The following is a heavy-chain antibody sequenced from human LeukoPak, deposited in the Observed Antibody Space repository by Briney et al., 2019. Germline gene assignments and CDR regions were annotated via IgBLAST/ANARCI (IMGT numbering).Heavy chain of an antibody. CDR1: GFTFSSYE. CDR2: ISSSGSTI. CDR3: AELGIPLIGGV. D-gene: IGHD3-10*02. Sequence: GGFLSLSCAASGFTFSSYEMNWVRQAPGKGLEWVSYISSSGSTIYYADSVKGRFTISRDNAKNSLYLQMNSLRAEDTAVYYWAELGIPLIGGVWGKGTPVAISS. J-gene: IGHJ6*04. V-gene: IGHV3-48*03.